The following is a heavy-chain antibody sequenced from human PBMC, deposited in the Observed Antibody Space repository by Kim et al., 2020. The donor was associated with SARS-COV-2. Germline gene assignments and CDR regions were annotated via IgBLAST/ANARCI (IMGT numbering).Heavy chain of an antibody. CDR1: GGPFSDYY. V-gene: IGHV4-34*01. CDR2: INHAGIT. J-gene: IGHJ6*01. CDR3: ARGSARSTVTASSRFFLDV. D-gene: IGHD4-17*01. Sequence: SETLSLTCRLYGGPFSDYYWTWIRQPPGMGLEWIAEINHAGITHFNSSLDRRLMLSVDTSRSQFSLKLTSLTVADTAVYYCARGSARSTVTASSRFFLDV.